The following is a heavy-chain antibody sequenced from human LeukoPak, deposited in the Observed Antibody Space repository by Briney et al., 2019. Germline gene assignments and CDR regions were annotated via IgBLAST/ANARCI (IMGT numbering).Heavy chain of an antibody. V-gene: IGHV4-59*08. CDR1: GGSISGYY. CDR3: ARRYYTDWYFDL. J-gene: IGHJ2*01. CDR2: IYYSGGT. D-gene: IGHD2-2*02. Sequence: SETLSLTCTVSGGSISGYYWSWIRQPPGKGLEYIGYIYYSGGTAYNPSLKSRVTISVDTSKSQFSLKLSSVTAADTAVYYCARRYYTDWYFDLWGRSTLVTVSS.